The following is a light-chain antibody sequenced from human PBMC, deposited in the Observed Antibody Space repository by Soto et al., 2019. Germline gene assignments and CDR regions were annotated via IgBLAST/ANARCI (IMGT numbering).Light chain of an antibody. Sequence: EIVLTQSPGTLSLSPGERATLSCRASQSVSSSYLAWYQQKPGQAPRLLIYGASSRATGNPDRFSGSGSGTDFTLTISRLEAEDFAVYYCQQYGSSPLITFGQGTRLEIK. V-gene: IGKV3-20*01. CDR2: GAS. CDR3: QQYGSSPLIT. J-gene: IGKJ5*01. CDR1: QSVSSSY.